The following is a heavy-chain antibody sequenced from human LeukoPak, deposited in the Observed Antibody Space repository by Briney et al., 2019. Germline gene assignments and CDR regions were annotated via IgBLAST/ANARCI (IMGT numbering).Heavy chain of an antibody. D-gene: IGHD6-19*01. J-gene: IGHJ4*02. Sequence: GGSLRLSCAASGFTFSSYGMHWVRQAPGKGLEWVAVISYDGSNKYYADSVKGRFTISRDNSKNTLYLQMNSLRAEDPAVYYCAKTRYSSGWYPTSGPDYWGQGTLVTVSS. CDR1: GFTFSSYG. CDR3: AKTRYSSGWYPTSGPDY. V-gene: IGHV3-30*18. CDR2: ISYDGSNK.